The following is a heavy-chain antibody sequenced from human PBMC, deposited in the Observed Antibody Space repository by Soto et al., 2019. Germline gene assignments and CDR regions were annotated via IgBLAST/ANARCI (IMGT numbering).Heavy chain of an antibody. J-gene: IGHJ4*02. CDR3: ARQSEDLTSNFDY. Sequence: GGSLRLSCAASGFTFTRYSMNWVRQAPGKGLEWVSSISSTTNYIYYGDSMKGRFTISRDNAKNSLYLEMNSLRAEDTAVYYCARQSEDLTSNFDYWGQGTLVTVYS. V-gene: IGHV3-21*06. CDR1: GFTFTRYS. CDR2: ISSTTNYI.